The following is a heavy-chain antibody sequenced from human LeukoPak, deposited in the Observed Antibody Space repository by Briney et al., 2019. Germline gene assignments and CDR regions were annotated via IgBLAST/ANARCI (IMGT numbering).Heavy chain of an antibody. Sequence: GGSLRLSCAASGFTCSSYEMNWVRQAPGKGLEWVSYISSSGSTIYYADSVKGRFTISRDNAKNSLYLQMNSLRAEDTAVYYCASAILTGYPFDYWGQGTLVTVSS. J-gene: IGHJ4*02. V-gene: IGHV3-48*03. CDR2: ISSSGSTI. CDR3: ASAILTGYPFDY. D-gene: IGHD3-9*01. CDR1: GFTCSSYE.